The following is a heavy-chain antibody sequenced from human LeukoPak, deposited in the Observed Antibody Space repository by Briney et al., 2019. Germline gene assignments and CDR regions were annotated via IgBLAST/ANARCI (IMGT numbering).Heavy chain of an antibody. D-gene: IGHD3-10*01. CDR1: GFTFSIHG. CDR2: ISYDGSNK. Sequence: GGSLRLSCAASGFTFSIHGMHCVREAPGKGLEGGAVISYDGSNKYYADSVKGRFTISRDNSKNTLYLQMNSLRAGDTAVYYCAKDSLWFGEFYGMDVWGQGTTVTVSS. V-gene: IGHV3-30*18. CDR3: AKDSLWFGEFYGMDV. J-gene: IGHJ6*02.